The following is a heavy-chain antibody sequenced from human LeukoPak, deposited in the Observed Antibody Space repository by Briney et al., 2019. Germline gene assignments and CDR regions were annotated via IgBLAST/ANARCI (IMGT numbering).Heavy chain of an antibody. V-gene: IGHV4-38-2*02. Sequence: SETLSLTCTVSGYSISSGYYWGWIRQPPGKGLEWIGTIYQSGSTYFNPSLKSRVTISVDTSKNQFSLKLSSVTAADTAVYYCARTYYYGSGSYYDSRDAFDIWGQGTMVTISS. CDR2: IYQSGST. D-gene: IGHD3-10*01. CDR1: GYSISSGYY. CDR3: ARTYYYGSGSYYDSRDAFDI. J-gene: IGHJ3*02.